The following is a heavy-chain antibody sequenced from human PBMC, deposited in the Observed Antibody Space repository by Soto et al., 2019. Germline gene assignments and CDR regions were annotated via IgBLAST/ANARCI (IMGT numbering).Heavy chain of an antibody. V-gene: IGHV1-3*01. CDR3: VRRHVSATGIDWFDP. J-gene: IGHJ5*02. CDR1: GYTFTSYG. Sequence: QVQLVQSGTEVKKPGASVKVPCKASGYTFTSYGIHWVRQAPGQRLEWVGWINAANGDTKYSPKFQSRVTITRDTSASTAYRELSSLRSEDTAVYYCVRRHVSATGIDWFDPWGQGTLVTVSS. D-gene: IGHD6-13*01. CDR2: INAANGDT.